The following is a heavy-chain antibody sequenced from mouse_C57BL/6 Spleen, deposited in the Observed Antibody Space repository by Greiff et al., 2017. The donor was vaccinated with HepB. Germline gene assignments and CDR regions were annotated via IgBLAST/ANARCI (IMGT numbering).Heavy chain of an antibody. CDR2: INPSNGGT. Sequence: VQLQQPGPELVKPGASVKLSCKASGYTFTSYWMHWVKQRPGQGLEWIGNINPSNGGTNYNEKFKSKATLTVDKSSSTAYMQLSSLTSEDSAVYYCARSLYYDYENYFDYWGQGTTLTVSS. CDR1: GYTFTSYW. D-gene: IGHD2-4*01. V-gene: IGHV1-53*01. J-gene: IGHJ2*01. CDR3: ARSLYYDYENYFDY.